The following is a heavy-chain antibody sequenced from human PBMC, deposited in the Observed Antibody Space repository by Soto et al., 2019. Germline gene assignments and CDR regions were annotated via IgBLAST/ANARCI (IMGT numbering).Heavy chain of an antibody. CDR2: TNYGSKWSY. J-gene: IGHJ4*02. D-gene: IGHD2-2*01. CDR1: GDSGSDSRVS. V-gene: IGHV6-1*01. Sequence: SQTRSLTCAISGDSGSDSRVSWDWIRQSPSRGLEWLGRTNYGSKWSYAYAESVRSRITINADTSKNQFSLHLNSVTAEDTAVYYCAKVDCSSTSCYAPFDYWGQGTLVTVSS. CDR3: AKVDCSSTSCYAPFDY.